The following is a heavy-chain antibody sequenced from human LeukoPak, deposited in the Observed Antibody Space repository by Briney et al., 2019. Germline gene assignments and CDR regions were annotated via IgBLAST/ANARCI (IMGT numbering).Heavy chain of an antibody. Sequence: GGSLRLSCAASGFTFNNYYMNWVRQAPGKGLEWVSGISGSGGSTYYADSMKGRFTISRDNSKNTLYLQMNSLRAEDTAVYYCAKSSGTSIYHYYGMTSGAKGPRSPSP. J-gene: IGHJ6*02. CDR3: AKSSGTSIYHYYGMTS. V-gene: IGHV3-23*01. CDR1: GFTFNNYY. D-gene: IGHD2-2*01. CDR2: ISGSGGST.